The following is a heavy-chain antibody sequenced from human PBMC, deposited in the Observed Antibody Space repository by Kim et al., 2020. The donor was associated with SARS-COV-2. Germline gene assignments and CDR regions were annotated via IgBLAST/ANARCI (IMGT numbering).Heavy chain of an antibody. J-gene: IGHJ4*02. V-gene: IGHV3-7*01. CDR3: AREKDGYHFDY. D-gene: IGHD1-1*01. CDR2: MKGDGSEI. CDR1: GFTFSRDW. Sequence: GGSLRLSCAASGFTFSRDWLSWVRRTPGKGLEWVANMKGDGSEIYYVDSVKGRFTISRDNSKKSLFLQMNSLRAEDTAVYYCAREKDGYHFDYWGQGTLV.